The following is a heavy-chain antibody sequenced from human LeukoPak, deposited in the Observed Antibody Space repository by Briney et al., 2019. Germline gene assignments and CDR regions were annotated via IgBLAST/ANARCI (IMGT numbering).Heavy chain of an antibody. Sequence: SETLSLTCAVYGGSFSGYYWSWIRQPPGKGLEWIGEINHSGSTNYNPSLKSRVTISVDTSKSQFSLKLSSVTAADTAVYYCARGRGRGYSYGYNWFDPWGQGTLVTVSS. D-gene: IGHD5-18*01. CDR3: ARGRGRGYSYGYNWFDP. CDR1: GGSFSGYY. V-gene: IGHV4-34*01. CDR2: INHSGST. J-gene: IGHJ5*02.